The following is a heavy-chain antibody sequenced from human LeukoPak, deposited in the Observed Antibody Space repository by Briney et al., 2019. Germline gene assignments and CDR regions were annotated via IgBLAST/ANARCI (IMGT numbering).Heavy chain of an antibody. D-gene: IGHD3-3*01. CDR2: IYYSGRT. Sequence: SETLSLTCTVSGGSISSSSYYWGWIRQPPGKGLEWIGSIYYSGRTYYNPSLKSRVTISVDTSKNQFTLKLSSATAPATSVYYCASRYYEFWSGYQGAFGYWGQGTLVTVSS. J-gene: IGHJ4*02. CDR1: GGSISSSSYY. CDR3: ASRYYEFWSGYQGAFGY. V-gene: IGHV4-39*01.